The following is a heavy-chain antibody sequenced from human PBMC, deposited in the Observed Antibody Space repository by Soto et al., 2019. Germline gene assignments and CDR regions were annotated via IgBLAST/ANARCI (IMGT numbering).Heavy chain of an antibody. V-gene: IGHV4-31*03. D-gene: IGHD2-2*01. Sequence: QVQLQESGPGLVKPSQTLSLTCTVSGGSISSGGYYWSWIRQHPGKGLEWIGYIYYSGSTYYNPSLKSRVTISVDTSKNQFSLKLSSVTAADTAVYYCARDLGVPAAKGSWFDPWGHGTLVTVSS. CDR3: ARDLGVPAAKGSWFDP. CDR2: IYYSGST. CDR1: GGSISSGGYY. J-gene: IGHJ5*02.